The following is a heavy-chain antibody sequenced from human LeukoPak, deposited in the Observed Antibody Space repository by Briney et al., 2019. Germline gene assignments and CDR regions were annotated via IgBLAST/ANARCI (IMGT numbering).Heavy chain of an antibody. CDR2: INHSGST. D-gene: IGHD3-10*01. V-gene: IGHV4-34*01. CDR3: ARGPVRTVRGGIRYHFDY. CDR1: GGSFSGYY. Sequence: SETLSLTCAVYGGSFSGYYWSWIRQPPGRGLEWIGEINHSGSTNYNPSLKSRVTISVDTSKNQFSLKLSSVTAADTAVYYCARGPVRTVRGGIRYHFDYWGQGTLVTVS. J-gene: IGHJ4*02.